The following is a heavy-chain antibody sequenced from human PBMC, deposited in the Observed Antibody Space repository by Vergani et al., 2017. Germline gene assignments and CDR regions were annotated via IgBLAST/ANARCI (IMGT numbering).Heavy chain of an antibody. CDR3: ARHRGSGGFFPSSYFYGMDV. CDR1: DSSIMTNPY. D-gene: IGHD3-10*01. J-gene: IGHJ6*02. V-gene: IGHV4-38-2*01. Sequence: QVQLQESGPGLVKPSETLTLTCDVSDSSIMTNPYWGWFRQSPGKGLEWIGCIHHSGDTHYNSYRKSRVSISIVSSSKFSLSLTSVTAADTAIYYCARHRGSGGFFPSSYFYGMDVWGHGTPVTVSS. CDR2: IHHSGDT.